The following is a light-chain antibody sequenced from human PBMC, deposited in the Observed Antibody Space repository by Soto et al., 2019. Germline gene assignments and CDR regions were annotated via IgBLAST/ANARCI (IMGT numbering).Light chain of an antibody. CDR1: QTIDNF. J-gene: IGKJ4*01. CDR2: DAT. Sequence: DIQMAQSPSSLSVSVGDRVTISCRASQTIDNFLNWYQQNPGEPPKLLIYDATNLRSGVPSRFSGSGSGTDFTLTISSLQPEDFATYYCQHSYLTPLTFGGGTKVDMK. V-gene: IGKV1-39*01. CDR3: QHSYLTPLT.